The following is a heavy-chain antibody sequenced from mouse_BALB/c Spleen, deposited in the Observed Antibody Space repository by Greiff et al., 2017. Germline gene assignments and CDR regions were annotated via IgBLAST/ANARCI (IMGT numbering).Heavy chain of an antibody. CDR1: GFTFSSYA. V-gene: IGHV5-9-4*01. CDR3: ARNYYGSDYYAMDY. CDR2: ISSGGSYT. Sequence: EVKLVESGGGLVKPGGSLKLSCAASGFTFSSYAMSWVRQSPEKRLEWVAEISSGGSYTYYPDTVTGRFTISRDNAKNTLYLEMSSLRSEDTAMYYCARNYYGSDYYAMDYWGQGTSVTVSS. J-gene: IGHJ4*01. D-gene: IGHD1-1*01.